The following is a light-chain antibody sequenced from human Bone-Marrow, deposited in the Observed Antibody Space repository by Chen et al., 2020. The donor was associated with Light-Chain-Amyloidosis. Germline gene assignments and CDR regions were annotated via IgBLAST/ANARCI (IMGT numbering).Light chain of an antibody. V-gene: IGLV2-23*01. Sequence: QSALTQPASVSGSPGQSITISCTGSSSDVGTYNLVSWYQHHPCKAPKLSIYEAKKRPSGVSNRFSGSRSGYTASLTISGLQAEDEADYYCCSYAGRGKMFGGGTKLTVL. J-gene: IGLJ3*02. CDR1: SSDVGTYNL. CDR3: CSYAGRGKM. CDR2: EAK.